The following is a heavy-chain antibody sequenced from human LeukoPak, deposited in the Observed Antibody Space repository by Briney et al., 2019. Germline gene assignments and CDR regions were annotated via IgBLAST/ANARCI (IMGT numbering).Heavy chain of an antibody. CDR2: IYYSGST. CDR1: GGSISSGGYY. J-gene: IGHJ4*02. D-gene: IGHD6-13*01. CDR3: ARVPGRYSSSWLSVPATFDY. Sequence: SQTLSLTCTVSGGSISSGGYYWSWIRQHPGKGLEWIGYIYYSGSTYYSPSLKSRVTISVDTSKNQFSLKLSSVTAADTAVYYCARVPGRYSSSWLSVPATFDYWGQGTLVTVSS. V-gene: IGHV4-31*03.